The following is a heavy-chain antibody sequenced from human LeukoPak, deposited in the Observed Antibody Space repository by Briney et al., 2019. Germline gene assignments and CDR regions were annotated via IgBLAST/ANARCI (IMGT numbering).Heavy chain of an antibody. CDR3: ARHFGGTYYDDY. Sequence: VESLLLHGKGSGYNFPSYWISWVRQMPGKGLEWMGRIDPDDSYTNYSPSFQGHVTISGDKSISTAYIQWSSLKASDTAMYYCARHFGGTYYDDYWGQGTLVSVSS. V-gene: IGHV5-10-1*01. CDR2: IDPDDSYT. CDR1: GYNFPSYW. J-gene: IGHJ4*02. D-gene: IGHD2-21*01.